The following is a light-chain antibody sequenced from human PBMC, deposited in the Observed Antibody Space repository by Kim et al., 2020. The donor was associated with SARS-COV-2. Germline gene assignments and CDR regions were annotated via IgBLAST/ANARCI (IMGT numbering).Light chain of an antibody. CDR3: QQYNNWPPYT. CDR1: QGVSSN. CDR2: GAS. J-gene: IGKJ2*01. V-gene: IGKV3-15*01. Sequence: SPGERATRSCRASQGVSSNLAWYQQKPGQAPRLLIYGASTRATGIPARFSGSGSGTDFTLTISSLQSEDFAVYYCQQYNNWPPYTFGQGTKVDIK.